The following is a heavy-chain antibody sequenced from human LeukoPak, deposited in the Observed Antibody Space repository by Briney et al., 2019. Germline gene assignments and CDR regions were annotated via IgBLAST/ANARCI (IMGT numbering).Heavy chain of an antibody. V-gene: IGHV3-48*03. Sequence: PGGSLRLSCAASGFSFSVYAMNWVRQAPGKGLEWISYISRSSGTMYYADSVKGRFTISRDNAKNSLYLQMNSLRAEDTAVYYCARDGDGSFDYWGQGALVIVSS. J-gene: IGHJ4*02. CDR1: GFSFSVYA. CDR2: ISRSSGTM. CDR3: ARDGDGSFDY.